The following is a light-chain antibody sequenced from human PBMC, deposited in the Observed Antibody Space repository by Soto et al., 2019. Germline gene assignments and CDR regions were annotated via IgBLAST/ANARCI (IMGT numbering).Light chain of an antibody. CDR3: QKYNSALT. CDR2: SAS. Sequence: DIKMTQSPSSLSASVGDRITITFRASQDISNYLAWYQQKPGKVPKLLIYSASTLQSGVPSRFSGSGSGTDFTLTISSLQPEDVATYFCQKYNSALTFGQGTRLEI. CDR1: QDISNY. J-gene: IGKJ5*01. V-gene: IGKV1-27*01.